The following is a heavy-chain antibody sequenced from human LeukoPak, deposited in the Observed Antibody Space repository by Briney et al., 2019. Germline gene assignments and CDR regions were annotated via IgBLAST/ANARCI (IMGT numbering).Heavy chain of an antibody. Sequence: SETLSLTCTVSGGSISGGYWSWIRQPPGRGLEWISYVYTSGSTNYNPSLKSRVTISVDTSKSQFALKLSSVTAADTAVYYCAKSYFDYSTYYSYYFNLWGQGALVTVSS. CDR3: AKSYFDYSTYYSYYFNL. V-gene: IGHV4-4*09. D-gene: IGHD4-11*01. CDR2: VYTSGST. J-gene: IGHJ4*02. CDR1: GGSISGGY.